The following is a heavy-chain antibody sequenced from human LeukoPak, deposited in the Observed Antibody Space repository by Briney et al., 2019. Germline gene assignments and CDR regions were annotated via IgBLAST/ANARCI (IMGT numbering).Heavy chain of an antibody. D-gene: IGHD6-19*01. CDR2: ISGTGGSM. J-gene: IGHJ4*02. Sequence: PGGSLRLSCTASGFTFTNYALTWVRQAPGKGLEWVSIISGTGGSMYYADSVRGRFTISRDNSKNTLYLQMSSLRAEDTAVYYCVKLGVSGYSSGWSDSPLDYWGQGTLVTVSS. V-gene: IGHV3-23*01. CDR3: VKLGVSGYSSGWSDSPLDY. CDR1: GFTFTNYA.